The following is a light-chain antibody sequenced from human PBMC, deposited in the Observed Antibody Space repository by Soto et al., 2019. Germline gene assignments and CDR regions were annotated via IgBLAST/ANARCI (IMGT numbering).Light chain of an antibody. Sequence: DIQMTQSPSTLSASVGDRVTIICRASQSISGWLAWYQQKPGKAPKLLIYRASSLESGVPSRFSGSGFGTEFTLTISSLQPDDFATYYCQQYNSYSTFGQGTKAQI. CDR3: QQYNSYST. CDR1: QSISGW. J-gene: IGKJ1*01. V-gene: IGKV1-5*03. CDR2: RAS.